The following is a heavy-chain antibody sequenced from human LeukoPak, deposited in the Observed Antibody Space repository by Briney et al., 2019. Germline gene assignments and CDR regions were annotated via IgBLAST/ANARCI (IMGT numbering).Heavy chain of an antibody. CDR2: INPNSGGT. V-gene: IGHV1-2*06. J-gene: IGHJ4*02. CDR1: GGTFSSYA. D-gene: IGHD3-10*02. CDR3: ARDMSPENSQIDH. Sequence: GASVKVSCKASGGTFSSYAISWVRQAPGQGLEWMGRINPNSGGTNYARKFQGRVTMTRDTSISTAYMELSRLRSDDTAVYYCARDMSPENSQIDHWGQGTLVTVSS.